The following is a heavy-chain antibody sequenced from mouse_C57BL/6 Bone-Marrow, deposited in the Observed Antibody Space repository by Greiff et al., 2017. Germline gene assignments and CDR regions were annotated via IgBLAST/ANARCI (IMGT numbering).Heavy chain of an antibody. D-gene: IGHD1-1*01. CDR2: LSGGGSYT. Sequence: EVKLVESGGGLVKPGGSLKLSCAASGFTFSSYAMSWVRQTPEKRLEWVATLSGGGSYTYYPDNVKGRFTISRDNAKNNLYLQMSHLKSEDTAMYYCARYFTTVVDWYFEVGGTGTTVTVSS. CDR3: ARYFTTVVDWYFEV. V-gene: IGHV5-4*03. J-gene: IGHJ1*03. CDR1: GFTFSSYA.